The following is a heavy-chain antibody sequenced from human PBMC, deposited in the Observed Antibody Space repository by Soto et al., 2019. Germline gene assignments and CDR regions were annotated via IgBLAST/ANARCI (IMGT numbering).Heavy chain of an antibody. CDR1: GFTFRSYV. CDR3: ARWGTTGGLDV. Sequence: QVQLVESGGGMVQPGTSLRLSCVGSGFTFRSYVIHWVRQAPGKGLEWVALTSYDGSGKYYGDSVRGQFTISRDNSRNTVDLQMDSLRLEDTALYYCARWGTTGGLDVWGQGTLVSVSS. V-gene: IGHV3-30*19. J-gene: IGHJ1*01. CDR2: TSYDGSGK. D-gene: IGHD3-16*01.